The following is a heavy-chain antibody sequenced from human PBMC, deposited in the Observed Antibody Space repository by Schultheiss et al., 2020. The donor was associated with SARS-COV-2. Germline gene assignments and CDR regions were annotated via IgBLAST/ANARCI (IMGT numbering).Heavy chain of an antibody. Sequence: SCTVSGGSISSYYWSWIRQPPGKGLEWIGEINHSGSTNYNPSLKSRVTISVDTSKNQFSLKLSSVTAADTAVYYCARLMYNWNYAGDYWGQGTLVTVSS. CDR3: ARLMYNWNYAGDY. J-gene: IGHJ4*02. CDR2: INHSGST. V-gene: IGHV4-59*08. CDR1: GGSISSYY. D-gene: IGHD1-7*01.